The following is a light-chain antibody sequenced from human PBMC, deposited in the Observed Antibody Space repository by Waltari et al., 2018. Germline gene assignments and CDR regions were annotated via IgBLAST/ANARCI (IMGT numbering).Light chain of an antibody. CDR2: EVS. V-gene: IGKV1-39*01. CDR3: QQSYSGPPIT. CDR1: QSISDF. Sequence: DIQMTQSPSSLSASVGDRVTITCRASQSISDFLNWYQQKPGKAPKILIYEVSNLQSGVPSRFSGSGSGTDFTLTISSLQREDFATYYCQQSYSGPPITFGQGTRLEIK. J-gene: IGKJ5*01.